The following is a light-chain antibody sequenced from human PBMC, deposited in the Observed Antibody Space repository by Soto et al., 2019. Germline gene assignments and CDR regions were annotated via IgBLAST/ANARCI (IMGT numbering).Light chain of an antibody. V-gene: IGKV1-39*01. Sequence: DIQMTQSPSSLSASVGDRVTITCRASQSISSYLNWYEQKPGKAPKLLIYAASSLQIGVRSSFSRSRSGTDFTLTISSLQPEDFATYYCQQSYSTPPLTFGQGTKVEIK. CDR2: AAS. CDR3: QQSYSTPPLT. CDR1: QSISSY. J-gene: IGKJ1*01.